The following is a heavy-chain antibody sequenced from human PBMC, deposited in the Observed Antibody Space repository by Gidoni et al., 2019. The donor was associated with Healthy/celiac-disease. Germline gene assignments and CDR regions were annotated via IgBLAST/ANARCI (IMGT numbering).Heavy chain of an antibody. V-gene: IGHV3-23*01. CDR3: AAPGSGRIVWDAFDI. CDR2: ISGSGGST. D-gene: IGHD2-15*01. J-gene: IGHJ3*02. Sequence: EVQLLESGGGLVPPGGSLRLSCAASGFAFSSYAMSWVRQAPGKGLEWVSAISGSGGSTYYADSVKGRFTISRDNSKNTLYLQMNSLRAEDTAVYYCAAPGSGRIVWDAFDIWGQGTMVTVSS. CDR1: GFAFSSYA.